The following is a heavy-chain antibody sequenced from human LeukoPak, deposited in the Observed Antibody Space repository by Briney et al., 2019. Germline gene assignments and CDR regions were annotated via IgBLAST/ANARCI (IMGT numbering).Heavy chain of an antibody. Sequence: SGTLSLTCTVSGGSISSYYWSWIRQPPGKGLEWIGYIYYSGSTNYNPSLKSRVTISVDTSKNQFSLKLSSVTAADTAVYYCASLYSTYYYDRWGQGTLVTVSS. D-gene: IGHD3-22*01. V-gene: IGHV4-59*08. CDR1: GGSISSYY. J-gene: IGHJ4*02. CDR3: ASLYSTYYYDR. CDR2: IYYSGST.